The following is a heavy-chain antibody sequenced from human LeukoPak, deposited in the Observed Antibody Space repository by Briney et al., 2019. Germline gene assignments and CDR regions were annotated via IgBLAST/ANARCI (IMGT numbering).Heavy chain of an antibody. CDR2: INSDESIT. CDR3: ARDAVDTANAV. Sequence: GGSLRLSCAASGFTFTTYWMHWVRQAPGKGLVWVSHINSDESITSYADSVKGRFTISRDNAKNTLYLQMNSLRAEDTAVYYCARDAVDTANAVWGQGTTVTVSS. J-gene: IGHJ6*02. D-gene: IGHD5-18*01. V-gene: IGHV3-74*01. CDR1: GFTFTTYW.